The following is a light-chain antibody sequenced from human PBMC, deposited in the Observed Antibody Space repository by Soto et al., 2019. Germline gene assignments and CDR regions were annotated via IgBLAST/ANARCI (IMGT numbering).Light chain of an antibody. V-gene: IGKV3-15*01. J-gene: IGKJ4*01. CDR1: QSVSSN. Sequence: EIVMTQSPATLSVSPGERATLSCRASQSVSSNLAWYQQKPGQAPRILIYGASTRPTGIPARFSGSGSGTEFTLTISSLHSEDFALYYCQQYNNWPPLTFGGGTKVEIK. CDR3: QQYNNWPPLT. CDR2: GAS.